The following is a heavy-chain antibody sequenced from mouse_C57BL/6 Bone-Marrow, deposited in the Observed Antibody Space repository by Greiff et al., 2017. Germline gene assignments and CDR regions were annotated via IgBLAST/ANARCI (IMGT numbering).Heavy chain of an antibody. D-gene: IGHD1-1*01. CDR2: ISSGGSYT. Sequence: EVQRVESGGDLVKPGGSLKLSCAASGFTFSSYGMSWVRQTPDKRLEWVATISSGGSYTYYPDSVKGRFTIYRDNVKNTLHLQMSSLKSEDTAMYYCARHYYGSSPDWFAYGGQGTLVTVSA. J-gene: IGHJ3*01. V-gene: IGHV5-6*01. CDR1: GFTFSSYG. CDR3: ARHYYGSSPDWFAY.